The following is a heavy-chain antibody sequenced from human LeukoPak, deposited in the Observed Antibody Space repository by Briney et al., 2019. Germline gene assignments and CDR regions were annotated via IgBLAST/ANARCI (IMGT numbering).Heavy chain of an antibody. V-gene: IGHV3-30*03. CDR1: GFSFISYG. Sequence: GGSLRLSCAASGFSFISYGMHWVRQAPGKGLEWVGVISDDGRSKDYADSVKGRFTISRDNSKDTLYLQMNSLRAEDTAVYYCARVCVTTYSWFDPWGQGTLVTVSS. CDR2: ISDDGRSK. CDR3: ARVCVTTYSWFDP. D-gene: IGHD4-17*01. J-gene: IGHJ5*02.